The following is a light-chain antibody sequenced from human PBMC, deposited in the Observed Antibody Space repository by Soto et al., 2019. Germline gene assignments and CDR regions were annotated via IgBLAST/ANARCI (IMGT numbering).Light chain of an antibody. V-gene: IGKV3-15*01. Sequence: EIVMTQSPATLSVSPGERSTLSCRASQSVSSNLAWYQQKPGQAPRLLIYCASTRATGIPARFSGSGSGTEFTLTISSLQSADFAVYYCQQYNNWPPMAFGQGTNVEIK. J-gene: IGKJ1*01. CDR2: CAS. CDR1: QSVSSN. CDR3: QQYNNWPPMA.